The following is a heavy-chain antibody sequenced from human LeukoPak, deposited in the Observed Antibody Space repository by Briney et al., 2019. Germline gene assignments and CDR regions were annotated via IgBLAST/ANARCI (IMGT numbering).Heavy chain of an antibody. CDR3: ARDMDFWSGYSNWFDP. Sequence: GASVKVSCKASGYTFTSYGISWVRQAPGQGLEWMGWISAYNGNTNYAQKLQGRVTMTTDTSTSTAYMELRSLRSDGTAVYYCARDMDFWSGYSNWFDPWGQGTLVTVSS. D-gene: IGHD3-3*01. CDR2: ISAYNGNT. J-gene: IGHJ5*02. V-gene: IGHV1-18*01. CDR1: GYTFTSYG.